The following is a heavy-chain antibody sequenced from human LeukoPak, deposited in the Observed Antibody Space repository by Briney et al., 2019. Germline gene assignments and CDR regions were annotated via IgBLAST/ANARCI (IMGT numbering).Heavy chain of an antibody. J-gene: IGHJ4*02. CDR2: IKEDGSDK. V-gene: IGHV3-7*01. Sequence: GGSLRLSCEASGFTFSTYWMNWVRQASGKGLEWVASIKEDGSDKYYVDSVKGRFTISRDNAKNSLYLQMNSLRAEDTAVYYCTRATSYDILTGYFDYWGQGTLVTVSS. CDR3: TRATSYDILTGYFDY. D-gene: IGHD3-9*01. CDR1: GFTFSTYW.